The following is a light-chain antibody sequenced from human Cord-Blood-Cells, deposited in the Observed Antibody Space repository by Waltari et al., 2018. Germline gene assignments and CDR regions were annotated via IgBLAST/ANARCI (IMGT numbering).Light chain of an antibody. CDR2: YDS. CDR1: NIGSKS. CDR3: QVWDSSSDQRV. Sequence: SYVLTQPPSVSVAPGKTARITCGGNNIGSKSVQWYQQKPGQAPVLVIYYDSDRPAGIPERFSGSNSGNTATLTISRVEAGDEADYYCQVWDSSSDQRVFGGGTKLTVL. V-gene: IGLV3-21*04. J-gene: IGLJ3*02.